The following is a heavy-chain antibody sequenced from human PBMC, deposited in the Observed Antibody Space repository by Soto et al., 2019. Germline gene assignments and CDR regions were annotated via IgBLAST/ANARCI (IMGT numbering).Heavy chain of an antibody. CDR3: ARLQYTVVTPIDM. Sequence: QVQLRESAPGLWKPSETLSLTSPFPGASIRNYYWTWFRQFPGKRLEWIAHIHNSGNTNSNPSLKSRVTISMDTSKNQISLRLTSVTAADTAMYYCARLQYTVVTPIDMWGQGTMVTVSS. J-gene: IGHJ3*02. CDR2: IHNSGNT. D-gene: IGHD2-21*02. V-gene: IGHV4-59*13. CDR1: GASIRNYY.